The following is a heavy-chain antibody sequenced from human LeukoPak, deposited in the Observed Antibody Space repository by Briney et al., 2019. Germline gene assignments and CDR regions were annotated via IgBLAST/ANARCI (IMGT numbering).Heavy chain of an antibody. CDR1: GGFISSSIYY. J-gene: IGHJ5*02. V-gene: IGHV4-39*01. CDR2: TYYSGST. Sequence: PSETLSLTCTVSGGFISSSIYYWDWIRQPPGKGLEWIGSTYYSGSTYYNPSLKSRVTISVDTSKNQFSLKLNSVTAADTSVYYCARAGPSHNWFDPWGQGTLVIVSS. CDR3: ARAGPSHNWFDP.